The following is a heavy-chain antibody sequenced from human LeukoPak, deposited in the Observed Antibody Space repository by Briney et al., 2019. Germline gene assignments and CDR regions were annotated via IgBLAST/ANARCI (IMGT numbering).Heavy chain of an antibody. CDR1: GGSISSGSYY. Sequence: SETLSLTCTVSGGSISSGSYYWSWIRQPAGKGLEWIGRIYTSGSTNYNPSLKSRVTISVDTSKNQFSLKLSSVTAADTAVYYCATSGATKHDYWGQGTLVTVSS. V-gene: IGHV4-61*02. CDR3: ATSGATKHDY. CDR2: IYTSGST. D-gene: IGHD6-25*01. J-gene: IGHJ4*02.